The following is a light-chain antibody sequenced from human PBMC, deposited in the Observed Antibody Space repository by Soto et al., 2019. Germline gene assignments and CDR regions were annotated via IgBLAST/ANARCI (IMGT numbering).Light chain of an antibody. CDR3: HQRSNWPPFT. CDR2: NAS. CDR1: QSVSNY. Sequence: EIVLTQSPVTLSLAPGERATLSCRASQSVSNYLAWYQQKPGQAPRLLIYNASNRATGIPARFSGSGSGTDFTLTISSLEPEDFAIYYCHQRSNWPPFTFGQGTRLEIK. J-gene: IGKJ5*01. V-gene: IGKV3-11*01.